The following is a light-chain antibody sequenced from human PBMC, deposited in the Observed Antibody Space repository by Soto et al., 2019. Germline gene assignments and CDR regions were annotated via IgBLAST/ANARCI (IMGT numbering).Light chain of an antibody. Sequence: QLVLTQSSSASASLGSSVKFTCTLSSGHSSYIIAWHHQQPGKAPRYLMKLEGSGSYNKGSGVPDRFSGSSSGADRYLTISNLQFEDEANYYCETWDSNTRVFGGGTKLTVL. CDR3: ETWDSNTRV. CDR1: SGHSSYI. V-gene: IGLV4-60*02. J-gene: IGLJ2*01. CDR2: LEGSGSY.